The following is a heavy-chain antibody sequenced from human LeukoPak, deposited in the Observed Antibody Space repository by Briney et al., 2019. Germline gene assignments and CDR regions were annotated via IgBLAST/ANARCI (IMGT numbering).Heavy chain of an antibody. V-gene: IGHV7-4-1*02. CDR3: ARVPAGYIVLGPHHMDV. Sequence: ASVKVSCKASGYSFTNYAMNWVRQAPGQGLEWMGWINTDSGNPTYAQGLTGRFVFSLDTSVSTAYLQIISLKAEDSAVYYCARVPAGYIVLGPHHMDVWGKGTTVTISS. CDR2: INTDSGNP. CDR1: GYSFTNYA. D-gene: IGHD2-8*01. J-gene: IGHJ6*03.